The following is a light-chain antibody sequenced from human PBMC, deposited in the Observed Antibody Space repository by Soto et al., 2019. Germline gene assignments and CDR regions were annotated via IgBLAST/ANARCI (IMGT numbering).Light chain of an antibody. CDR2: GAS. J-gene: IGKJ2*01. Sequence: EIVMTQSPATLSVSPGERATLSCRTSQSVSSNLAWYQQKPGQAPRLLIYGASTKATGITARFSGSGSGTEFTLTISRLQSEDFAIYYCQQHNNWPPTFGQGTKLEIK. CDR3: QQHNNWPPT. CDR1: QSVSSN. V-gene: IGKV3-15*01.